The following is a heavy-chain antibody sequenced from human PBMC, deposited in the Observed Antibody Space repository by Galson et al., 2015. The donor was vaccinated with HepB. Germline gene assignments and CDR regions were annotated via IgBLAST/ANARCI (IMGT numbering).Heavy chain of an antibody. J-gene: IGHJ4*02. V-gene: IGHV3-73*01. D-gene: IGHD5-24*01. CDR3: TSRDGSLGY. CDR1: GFTFSGSA. CDR2: ISGKANNYAT. Sequence: CAASGFTFSGSAIHWVRQASGKGLEWVGRISGKANNYATAYTASVQGRFTISRDESKNTAHLQMFSLKTEDTAVYYCTSRDGSLGYWGQGTLVTVSS.